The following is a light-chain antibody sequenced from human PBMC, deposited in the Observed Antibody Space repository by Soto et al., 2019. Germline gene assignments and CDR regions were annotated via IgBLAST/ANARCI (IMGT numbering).Light chain of an antibody. Sequence: EIVMTQSPATLSLSPGESATLSCRARQSVSSNLAWYQQKPGQAPRLLIYGASNRATGIPDRFSGSGSGTDFTLTISRLEPEDFAVYYCQQYGSSGTFGQGTKVDI. CDR3: QQYGSSGT. CDR2: GAS. J-gene: IGKJ1*01. CDR1: QSVSSN. V-gene: IGKV3-20*01.